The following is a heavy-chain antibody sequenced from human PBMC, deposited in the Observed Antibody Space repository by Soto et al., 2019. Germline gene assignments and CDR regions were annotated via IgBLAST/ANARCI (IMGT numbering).Heavy chain of an antibody. D-gene: IGHD2-2*01. CDR1: GYTFTSYG. V-gene: IGHV1-18*04. Sequence: ASVKVSCKASGYTFTSYGISWVRQAPGQGLEWMGWISAYNGNTNYAQKLQGRVTMTTDTSTSTAYMELRSLRSDDTAVYYCAREACSSTSCYRPYYYYGMDVWGQGTTVTVSS. J-gene: IGHJ6*02. CDR2: ISAYNGNT. CDR3: AREACSSTSCYRPYYYYGMDV.